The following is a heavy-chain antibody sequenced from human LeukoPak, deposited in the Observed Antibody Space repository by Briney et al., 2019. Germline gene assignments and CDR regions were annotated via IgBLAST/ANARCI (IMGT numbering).Heavy chain of an antibody. CDR1: GFTFSTYF. Sequence: GGSLRLSCAASGFTFSTYFMSWVRQAPGKGLEGVAHINQDGSEKYYVDSMKGGFTISRDNAKNSLYLQMNSLRAEDTAVYYCARLYCDGGNCYSYFVYWGQGTLVTVSS. D-gene: IGHD2-15*01. V-gene: IGHV3-7*01. J-gene: IGHJ4*02. CDR2: INQDGSEK. CDR3: ARLYCDGGNCYSYFVY.